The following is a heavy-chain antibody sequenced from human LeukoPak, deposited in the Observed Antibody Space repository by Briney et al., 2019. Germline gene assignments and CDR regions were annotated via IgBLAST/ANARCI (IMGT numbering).Heavy chain of an antibody. Sequence: SETLSLTCTVSGGSISTYYWSWIRQPPGKGLEWIGYVYYSGSTNYNPSLMSRVTISVDTSKNQFSLKLSSVTAADTAVYYCARAPTYYYDSSGYYPPYWYFDLWGRGTLVTVSS. V-gene: IGHV4-59*12. CDR3: ARAPTYYYDSSGYYPPYWYFDL. CDR2: VYYSGST. J-gene: IGHJ2*01. CDR1: GGSISTYY. D-gene: IGHD3-22*01.